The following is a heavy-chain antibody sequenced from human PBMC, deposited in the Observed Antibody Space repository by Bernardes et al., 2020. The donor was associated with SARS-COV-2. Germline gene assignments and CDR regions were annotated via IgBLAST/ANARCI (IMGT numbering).Heavy chain of an antibody. D-gene: IGHD4-17*01. V-gene: IGHV5-51*01. CDR3: ARRRYGDFGVDV. CDR2: IYPGDSDT. CDR1: DYTFTNYW. J-gene: IGHJ6*02. Sequence: GEYLKISCKGSDYTFTNYWIGWVRQMPGKGLEWMGIIYPGDSDTKYSPSFQGRVTISADKSVNTAYLQWSSLKASDTAIYYCARRRYGDFGVDVWGQGTTVTVSS.